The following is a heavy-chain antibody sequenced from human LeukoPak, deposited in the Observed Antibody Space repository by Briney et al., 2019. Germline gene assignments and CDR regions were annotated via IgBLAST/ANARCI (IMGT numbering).Heavy chain of an antibody. CDR3: AKDVSLGYCSGGSCSAHFDY. CDR2: ISWNSGSI. J-gene: IGHJ4*02. Sequence: GRSLRLSCAASGFTFDDYAMHWVRQAPGKGLEWVSGISWNSGSIGYVDSVKGRFTISRDNPKKSLYLQMNSLRAEDMALYYCAKDVSLGYCSGGSCSAHFDYWGQGTLVTVSS. D-gene: IGHD2-15*01. V-gene: IGHV3-9*03. CDR1: GFTFDDYA.